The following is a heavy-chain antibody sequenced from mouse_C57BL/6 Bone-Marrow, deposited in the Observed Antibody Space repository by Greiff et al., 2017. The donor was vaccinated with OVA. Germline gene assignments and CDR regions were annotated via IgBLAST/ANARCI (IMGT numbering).Heavy chain of an antibody. CDR2: IRLKSDNYAT. J-gene: IGHJ2*01. D-gene: IGHD3-2*02. CDR3: TDSSGFDY. CDR1: GFTFSNYW. V-gene: IGHV6-3*01. Sequence: EVKLVESGGGLVQPGGSMKLSCVASGFTFSNYWMNWVRQSPEKGLEWVAQIRLKSDNYATHYAESVKGRFTISRDDSKSSVYLQMNNVRAEDTGIYYCTDSSGFDYWGQGTTLTVSS.